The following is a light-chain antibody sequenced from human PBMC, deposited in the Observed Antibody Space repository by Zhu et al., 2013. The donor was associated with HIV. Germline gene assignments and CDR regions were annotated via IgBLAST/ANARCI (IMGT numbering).Light chain of an antibody. J-gene: IGLJ1*01. CDR1: SSDVGAYNY. CDR2: DVS. CDR3: CSYAGSYTYV. V-gene: IGLV2-11*01. Sequence: QSALTQPRSVSGSPEQSVTISCTGTSSDVGAYNYVSWYQQYPGKAPKLQIYDVSKWPSRGPVIAFLGSKSGNTASLTISGLQAEDEADYYCCSYAGSYTYVFGTGTKVT.